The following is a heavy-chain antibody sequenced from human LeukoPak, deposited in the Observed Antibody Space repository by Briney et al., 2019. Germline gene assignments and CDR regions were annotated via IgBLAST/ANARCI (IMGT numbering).Heavy chain of an antibody. V-gene: IGHV3-21*01. J-gene: IGHJ6*03. Sequence: GGSLRLSCVASGFAFSGYSMNWVRQAPGQGLEWVSSISTTSTYIYYADSVKGRCTISRDNGKNSLYLQMNSLRAEDTAVYFCARDPRFGLTYTYHYMDVWGKGTTVTVS. CDR2: ISTTSTYI. D-gene: IGHD3-10*01. CDR1: GFAFSGYS. CDR3: ARDPRFGLTYTYHYMDV.